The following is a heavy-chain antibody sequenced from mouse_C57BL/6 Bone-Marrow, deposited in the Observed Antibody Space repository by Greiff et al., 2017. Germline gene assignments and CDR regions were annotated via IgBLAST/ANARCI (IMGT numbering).Heavy chain of an antibody. Sequence: QVQLQQPGAELVKPGASVKLSCKASGYTFTSYWMHWVKQRPGRGLEWIGRIDPNSGGTKYNEKFKSKATLTVDKPSSTAYMQLSSLTSEDSAVYYCARGYGSSYVRENYFDYWGQGTTRTVSS. V-gene: IGHV1-72*01. CDR1: GYTFTSYW. CDR2: IDPNSGGT. CDR3: ARGYGSSYVRENYFDY. J-gene: IGHJ2*01. D-gene: IGHD1-1*01.